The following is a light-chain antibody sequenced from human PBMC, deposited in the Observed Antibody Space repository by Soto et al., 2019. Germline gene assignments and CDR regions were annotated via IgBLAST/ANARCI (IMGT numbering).Light chain of an antibody. CDR2: DVT. J-gene: IGLJ3*02. CDR1: SSDVGGYDF. V-gene: IGLV2-11*01. Sequence: QSALAQPRSVSGSPGQSVTLSCTGTSSDVGGYDFVSWYQQYPGKAPKLIIFDVTERTSGVPDRFSGSKSGNSASLTISGLQAEDEADYYCSSYAGSYILGAFGGGTKLTVL. CDR3: SSYAGSYILGA.